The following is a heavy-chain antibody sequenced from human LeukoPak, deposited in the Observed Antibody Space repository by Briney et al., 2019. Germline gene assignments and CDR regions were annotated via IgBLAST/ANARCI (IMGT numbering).Heavy chain of an antibody. V-gene: IGHV4-34*01. Sequence: SETLSLTCAVYGGSFSGYYWSWIRQPPEKGLEWIGEINHSGSTNYNPSLKSRVTISVDTSKNQFSLKLSSVTAADTAVYYCARQAGIAAAGLDYWGQGTLVTVSS. CDR1: GGSFSGYY. CDR3: ARQAGIAAAGLDY. CDR2: INHSGST. J-gene: IGHJ4*02. D-gene: IGHD6-13*01.